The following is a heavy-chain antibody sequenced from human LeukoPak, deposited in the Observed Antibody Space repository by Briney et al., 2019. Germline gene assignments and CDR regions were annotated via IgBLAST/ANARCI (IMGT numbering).Heavy chain of an antibody. D-gene: IGHD3-3*01. CDR3: AKENPIFGVAYFDY. J-gene: IGHJ4*02. CDR1: GFTFSSYG. V-gene: IGHV3-30*02. CDR2: IRYDGFNK. Sequence: GGSLRLSCAASGFTFSSYGMHWVRQAPGKGLEWVAFIRYDGFNKYYADSVKGRFTISRDNSKNTLYLQMNSLRAEDTAVYFCAKENPIFGVAYFDYWGQGTLVTVSS.